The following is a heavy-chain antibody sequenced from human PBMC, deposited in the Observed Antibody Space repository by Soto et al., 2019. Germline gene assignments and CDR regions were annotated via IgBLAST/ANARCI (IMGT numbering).Heavy chain of an antibody. D-gene: IGHD2-2*01. Sequence: GGSLRLSCAASGFTFSSYAVHWVLQAPGKGLEWVAVTSYDGSNKYYADSVKGRFTISRDNSKDTLYLQMDSLRSEDTAVYYCARDPAYQPQYGMDVWGQGTTVTVSS. J-gene: IGHJ6*02. V-gene: IGHV3-30-3*01. CDR2: TSYDGSNK. CDR3: ARDPAYQPQYGMDV. CDR1: GFTFSSYA.